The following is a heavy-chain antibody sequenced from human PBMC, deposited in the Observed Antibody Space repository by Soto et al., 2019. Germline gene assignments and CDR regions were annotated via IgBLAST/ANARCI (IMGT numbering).Heavy chain of an antibody. CDR3: AHRVLRTVFGLVTTTAIYFDF. V-gene: IGHV2-5*02. Sequence: QITLNESGPTQVKPRQTLTLTCTFSGFSLTTSGVGVGWIRQSPGKAPECLALIYWDDDKRYSPSLKSRLTITKATSKIPVVLTMADLDPADTATYYCAHRVLRTVFGLVTTTAIYFDFWGQGTPVAVSS. CDR1: GFSLTTSGVG. J-gene: IGHJ4*02. CDR2: IYWDDDK. D-gene: IGHD3-3*01.